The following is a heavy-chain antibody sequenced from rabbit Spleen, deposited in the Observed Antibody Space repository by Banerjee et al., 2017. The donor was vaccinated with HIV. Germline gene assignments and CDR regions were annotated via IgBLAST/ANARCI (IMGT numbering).Heavy chain of an antibody. D-gene: IGHD4-1*01. CDR1: GFDFSSYG. J-gene: IGHJ4*01. Sequence: QEQLVESGGGLVQPGGSLKLSCKASGFDFSSYGVSWVRQAPGKGLEWIGYIDPVFGITYFATWVNGRFTISSHNAQNTLFLQLNSLTAADTATYFCVREVAARFKLWGPGTLVTVS. CDR2: IDPVFGIT. V-gene: IGHV1S47*01. CDR3: VREVAARFKL.